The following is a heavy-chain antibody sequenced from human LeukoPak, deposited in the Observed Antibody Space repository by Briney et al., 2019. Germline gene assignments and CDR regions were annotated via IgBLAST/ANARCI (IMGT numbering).Heavy chain of an antibody. D-gene: IGHD6-19*01. CDR3: ARDRGWLGYFDY. V-gene: IGHV3-30-3*01. CDR2: ISSDGVHK. J-gene: IGHJ4*02. Sequence: GGSLRLSCAPSGFTFTKYAMNWVRQAPGKGLEWAAVISSDGVHKYYADSVKGRFTISRDNSKNTLYLQMNSLGAEDTAVYYCARDRGWLGYFDYWGQGTLVTVSS. CDR1: GFTFTKYA.